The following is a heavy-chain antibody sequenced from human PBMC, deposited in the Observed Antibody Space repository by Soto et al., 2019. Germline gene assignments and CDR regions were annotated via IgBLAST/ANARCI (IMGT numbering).Heavy chain of an antibody. CDR1: GFTFSNAW. CDR2: IKSKTDGGTT. J-gene: IGHJ4*02. CDR3: TTDLLPQRISHFDY. D-gene: IGHD3-3*01. Sequence: GGSLRLSCAASGFTFSNAWMSWVRQAPGKGLEWVGRIKSKTDGGTTDYAAPVKGRFTISRDDSKNTLYLQMNSLKTEDTAVYYCTTDLLPQRISHFDYWGQGTLVTVSS. V-gene: IGHV3-15*01.